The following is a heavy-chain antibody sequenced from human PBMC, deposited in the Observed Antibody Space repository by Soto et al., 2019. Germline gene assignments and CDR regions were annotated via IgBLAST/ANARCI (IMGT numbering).Heavy chain of an antibody. CDR1: GFTFSSYA. CDR3: VKDIFYGDYDPNVGAD. V-gene: IGHV3-23*01. J-gene: IGHJ4*02. CDR2: ISGSGGST. D-gene: IGHD4-17*01. Sequence: PGGSLRLSCAASGFTFSSYAMSWVRQAPGKGLEWVSAISGSGGSTYYADSVKGRFTISRDNSKNTLYLQMNSLRAEDTAVYYCVKDIFYGDYDPNVGADWGQGTLVTVSS.